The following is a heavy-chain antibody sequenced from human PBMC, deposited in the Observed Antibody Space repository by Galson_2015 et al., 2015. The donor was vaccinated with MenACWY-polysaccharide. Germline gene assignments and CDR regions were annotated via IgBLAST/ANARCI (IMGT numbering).Heavy chain of an antibody. D-gene: IGHD3-22*01. Sequence: SLRLSCAASGFTFSSYAMSWVRQAPGKGLEWVSAISGSGGSTYYADSVKGRFTISRDNSKNTLYLQMNSLRAEDTAVYYCAKTLYYYDSSGYYSRLTYFDYWGQGTLVTVSS. CDR2: ISGSGGST. CDR3: AKTLYYYDSSGYYSRLTYFDY. CDR1: GFTFSSYA. V-gene: IGHV3-23*01. J-gene: IGHJ4*02.